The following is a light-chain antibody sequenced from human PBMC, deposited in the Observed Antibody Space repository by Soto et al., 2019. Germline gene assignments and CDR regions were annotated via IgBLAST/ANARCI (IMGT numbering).Light chain of an antibody. CDR1: QGISSW. CDR2: AAS. V-gene: IGKV1-12*02. CDR3: QLAHSFFSIT. J-gene: IGKJ5*01. Sequence: DIQMTQSPSSVSASVGDRVTITCRASQGISSWLAWYQQKPGKAPKLLIYAASSLQSGVPSRFSGSGFGTELTLSISSLLPEDFLTYYCQLAHSFFSITFGQGTRLEIE.